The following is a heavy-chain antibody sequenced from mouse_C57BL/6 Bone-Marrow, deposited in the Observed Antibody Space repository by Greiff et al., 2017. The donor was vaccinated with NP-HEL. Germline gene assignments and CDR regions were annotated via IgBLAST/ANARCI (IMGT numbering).Heavy chain of an antibody. V-gene: IGHV1-64*01. CDR1: GYTFTSYW. CDR3: ARRGGSSCYYEAMDY. D-gene: IGHD1-1*01. CDR2: IHPNSGST. Sequence: VQLQQPGAELVKPGASVKLSCKASGYTFTSYWMHWVKQRPGQGLEWIGMIHPNSGSTNYNEKFKSKATLTVDKSSSTAYMQLSSLTSEDSAVYYCARRGGSSCYYEAMDYWGQGTSVTVSS. J-gene: IGHJ4*01.